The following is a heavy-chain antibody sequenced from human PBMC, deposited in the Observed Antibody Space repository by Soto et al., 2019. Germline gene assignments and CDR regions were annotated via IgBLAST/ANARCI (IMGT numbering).Heavy chain of an antibody. V-gene: IGHV4-39*01. CDR3: ARLGGYVSVGYYYLWDS. CDR1: DGSMNSDSSY. Sequence: QLQLQESGPGLVKPSETLSLTCRVSDGSMNSDSSYWGWIRQPPGQGLEWIGVINHSGSTYHNLSLKGRVTMSVDASRNQFSLKLTSMTAADTAVYYCARLGGYVSVGYYYLWDSWGQGTLGTVSS. J-gene: IGHJ4*02. D-gene: IGHD3-22*01. CDR2: INHSGST.